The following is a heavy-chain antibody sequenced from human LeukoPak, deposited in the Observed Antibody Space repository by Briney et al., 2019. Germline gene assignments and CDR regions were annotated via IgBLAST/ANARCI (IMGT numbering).Heavy chain of an antibody. J-gene: IGHJ4*02. D-gene: IGHD6-6*01. CDR3: AKDFGNTGSIAARF. CDR1: GFTFSSYG. Sequence: GGSLRLSCAASGFTFSSYGMHWVRQAPGKGLEWVAVISYDGSDKYYADSVKGRFTISRDNSKNTLYLQMNSLRAEDTAVYYWAKDFGNTGSIAARFWGQGTLVTVSS. V-gene: IGHV3-30*18. CDR2: ISYDGSDK.